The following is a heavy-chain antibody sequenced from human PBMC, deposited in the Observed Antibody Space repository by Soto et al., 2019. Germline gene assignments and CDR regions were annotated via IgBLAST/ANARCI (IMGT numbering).Heavy chain of an antibody. J-gene: IGHJ6*02. Sequence: LSFTFTLFFCSISGSSSYWGCFRQPQGKGLDWIGSISYSGSTYYNPSLKSRVTMSVDTSKNQFSLKLSSVTAADTAVYYCARLHGYCISTSCYGYYGMDVWGQGTTVTVSS. D-gene: IGHD2-2*01. CDR2: ISYSGST. CDR1: FCSISGSSSY. CDR3: ARLHGYCISTSCYGYYGMDV. V-gene: IGHV4-39*01.